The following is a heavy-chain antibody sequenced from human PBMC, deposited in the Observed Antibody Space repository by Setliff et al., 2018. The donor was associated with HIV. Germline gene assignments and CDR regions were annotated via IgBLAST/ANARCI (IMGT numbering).Heavy chain of an antibody. CDR1: GFTFSSSW. J-gene: IGHJ3*02. CDR3: ARDPAFGAFDI. CDR2: MNRDGSGK. Sequence: PGGSLRLSCAASGFTFSSSWMTWVRQAPGRGLEYVAGMNRDGSGKGYADSVKGRFSISRDNAKNSLYLQMSSLRTEDTAVYFCARDPAFGAFDIWGQGTMVTVSS. V-gene: IGHV3-7*04. D-gene: IGHD3-10*01.